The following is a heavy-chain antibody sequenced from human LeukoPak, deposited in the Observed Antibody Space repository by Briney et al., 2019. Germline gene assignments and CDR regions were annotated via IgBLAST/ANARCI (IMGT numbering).Heavy chain of an antibody. CDR2: ISAYNGNT. CDR3: ARDPAIVGAMYYFDY. Sequence: ASVKVSCKASGYTFTSYGISWVRQAPGQGLEWMGWISAYNGNTNYAQKLQGRVTMTTDTSTSTAYMELRSLRSDDTAVYYCARDPAIVGAMYYFDYWGQGTLVTVSS. V-gene: IGHV1-18*01. J-gene: IGHJ4*02. CDR1: GYTFTSYG. D-gene: IGHD1-26*01.